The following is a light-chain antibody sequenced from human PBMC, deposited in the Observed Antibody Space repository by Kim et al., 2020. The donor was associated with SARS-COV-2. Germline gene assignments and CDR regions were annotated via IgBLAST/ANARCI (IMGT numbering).Light chain of an antibody. V-gene: IGLV1-51*01. Sequence: PGQKVTISCSGSSSNIGNNYVSWYQQLPGTAPKLLIYDNNKRPSGIPDRFSGSKSGTSATLGITGLQTGDEADYYCGTWDSSLSAVFGGGTKLTVL. J-gene: IGLJ3*02. CDR1: SSNIGNNY. CDR3: GTWDSSLSAV. CDR2: DNN.